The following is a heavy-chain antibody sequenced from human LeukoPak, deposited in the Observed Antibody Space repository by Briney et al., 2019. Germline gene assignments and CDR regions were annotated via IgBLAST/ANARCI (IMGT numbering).Heavy chain of an antibody. Sequence: GGSLRLSCAASGFTFSSYAMSWVRQAPGKGLEWVSSISSSSSYIYYADSVKGRFTISRDNAKNSLYLQMNSLRAEDTAVYYCARGGNSVYYFDYWGQGTLVTVSS. D-gene: IGHD4-23*01. CDR1: GFTFSSYA. CDR2: ISSSSSYI. J-gene: IGHJ4*02. CDR3: ARGGNSVYYFDY. V-gene: IGHV3-21*01.